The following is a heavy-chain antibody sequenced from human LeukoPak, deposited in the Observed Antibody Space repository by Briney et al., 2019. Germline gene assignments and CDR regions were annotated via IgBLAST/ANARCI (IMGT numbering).Heavy chain of an antibody. CDR2: ISGSGGST. Sequence: SGGSLRLSCAASGFTFSSYAMSWVRQAPGKGLEWVSGISGSGGSTYYADSVKGRFTISRDNSKNTLYLQMNSLRAEDTAVYYCARERYAGYYFDYWGQGTLVTVSS. CDR1: GFTFSSYA. V-gene: IGHV3-23*01. D-gene: IGHD3-16*01. CDR3: ARERYAGYYFDY. J-gene: IGHJ4*02.